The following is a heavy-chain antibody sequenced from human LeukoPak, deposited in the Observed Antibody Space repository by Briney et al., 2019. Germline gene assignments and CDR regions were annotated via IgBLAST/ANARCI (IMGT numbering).Heavy chain of an antibody. Sequence: AGGSLRLSCAASGFTVSSNYMSWVRQAPGKGLEWVSVIYSGGSTYYADSVKGRFTISRDNSKNTLYLQMNSLRAEDTAVYYCARTPYGDYADYWGQGTLVTVSS. J-gene: IGHJ4*02. V-gene: IGHV3-53*01. CDR2: IYSGGST. CDR1: GFTVSSNY. D-gene: IGHD4-17*01. CDR3: ARTPYGDYADY.